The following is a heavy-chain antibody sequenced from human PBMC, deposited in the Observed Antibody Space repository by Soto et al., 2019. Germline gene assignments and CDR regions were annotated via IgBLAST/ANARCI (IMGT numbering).Heavy chain of an antibody. V-gene: IGHV4-34*01. CDR1: GGSFSGYY. D-gene: IGHD3-3*01. CDR2: INHSGST. J-gene: IGHJ6*02. Sequence: SETLSLTCAVYGGSFSGYYWSWIRQPPGKGLEWIGEINHSGSTNYNPSLKSRVTISVETSKNQFSLKLSSVTAADTAVYYCARGTYYDFWSGYYRAGYYYGMDVWGQGTTVTVS. CDR3: ARGTYYDFWSGYYRAGYYYGMDV.